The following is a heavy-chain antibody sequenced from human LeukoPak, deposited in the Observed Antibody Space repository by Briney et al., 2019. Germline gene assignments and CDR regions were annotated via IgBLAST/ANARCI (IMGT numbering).Heavy chain of an antibody. CDR2: ISAYNGNT. J-gene: IGHJ5*02. CDR3: ARDYYDSSGPWGFDP. D-gene: IGHD3-22*01. CDR1: GYTFTSYG. V-gene: IGHV1-18*01. Sequence: GSVKVSCKASGYTFTSYGISWVRQAPGQGLEWMGWISAYNGNTNYAQKLQGRVTMTTDTSTSTAYMELRSLRSDDTAVCYCARDYYDSSGPWGFDPWGQGTLVTVSS.